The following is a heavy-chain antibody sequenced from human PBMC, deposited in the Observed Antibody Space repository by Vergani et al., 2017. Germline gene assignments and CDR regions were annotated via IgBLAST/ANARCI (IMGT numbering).Heavy chain of an antibody. CDR3: ARDHSYCSSTSCYIYYYYYYMDV. CDR2: ISRDGATI. Sequence: EVQVVESGGGLVQPGGSLRLSCAASGFTFSRYWMHWVRQVPGKGLVWVSRISRDGATINYAGSVEGRFTISRDNAKNKLYLQMNSLRAEDTAVYYCARDHSYCSSTSCYIYYYYYYMDVWGKGTTVTVSS. J-gene: IGHJ6*03. D-gene: IGHD2-2*01. V-gene: IGHV3-74*01. CDR1: GFTFSRYW.